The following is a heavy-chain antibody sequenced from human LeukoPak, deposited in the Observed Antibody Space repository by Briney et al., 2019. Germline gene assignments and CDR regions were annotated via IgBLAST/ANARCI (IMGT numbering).Heavy chain of an antibody. Sequence: KPGGSLRLSCAASGSTFSNTWMSSVRQAPGKGLEWVSRIQSRTDCETTDYAAPVKGRFTISRDESSNTLYLQVNSLKAEYTAVYYCTTGNWGSFSYWGQGTLVTVSS. CDR1: GSTFSNTW. D-gene: IGHD7-27*01. V-gene: IGHV3-15*01. CDR2: IQSRTDCETT. CDR3: TTGNWGSFSY. J-gene: IGHJ4*02.